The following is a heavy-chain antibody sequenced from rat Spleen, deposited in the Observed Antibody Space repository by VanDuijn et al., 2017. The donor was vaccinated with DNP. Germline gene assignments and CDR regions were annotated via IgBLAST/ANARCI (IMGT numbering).Heavy chain of an antibody. CDR2: INSAGST. Sequence: EVQLQESGPGLVKPSQSLSLTCSVTGYSITSSYRWNWIRKFPGNKLEWMGYINSAGSTNYNPSLKSRISITIDTSKNQFFLQVNSVTTEDTDTYYCARWGYYFDYWGQGVMVTVSS. D-gene: IGHD4-3*01. CDR3: ARWGYYFDY. V-gene: IGHV3-3*01. CDR1: GYSITSSYR. J-gene: IGHJ2*01.